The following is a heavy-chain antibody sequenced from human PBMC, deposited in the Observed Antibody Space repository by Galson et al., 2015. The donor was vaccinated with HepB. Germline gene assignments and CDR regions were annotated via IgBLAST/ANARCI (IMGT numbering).Heavy chain of an antibody. CDR1: GYTFTSYG. CDR3: ARDNKGLRLGELSPPLGG. D-gene: IGHD3-16*02. V-gene: IGHV1-18*04. Sequence: SVKVSCKASGYTFTSYGISWVRQAPGQGLEWMGWISAYNGNTNYAQKLQGRVTMTTDTSTNTAYMELKSLRSDDTAVYYCARDNKGLRLGELSPPLGGWGQGTLVTVSS. J-gene: IGHJ4*02. CDR2: ISAYNGNT.